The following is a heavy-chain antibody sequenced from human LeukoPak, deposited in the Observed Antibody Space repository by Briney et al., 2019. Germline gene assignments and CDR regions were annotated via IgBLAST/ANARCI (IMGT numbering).Heavy chain of an antibody. D-gene: IGHD2-15*01. J-gene: IGHJ4*02. CDR1: GGSFSGYY. Sequence: SETLSLTCAVSGGSFSGYYWSWIRQPPGKGLECIGQINHSGSTNYNPSLKSRVTISVDTSKNQFSLKLSSVTAADTAVYYCARGCSGGSCYSNWGQGTLVTVSS. V-gene: IGHV4-34*01. CDR3: ARGCSGGSCYSN. CDR2: INHSGST.